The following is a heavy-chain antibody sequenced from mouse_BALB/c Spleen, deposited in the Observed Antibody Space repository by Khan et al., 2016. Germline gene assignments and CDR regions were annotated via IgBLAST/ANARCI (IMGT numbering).Heavy chain of an antibody. CDR1: GYTFTNYG. Sequence: QIQLVQSGPELKKPGETVKISCKASGYTFTNYGMNWVKQAPGNGLKWMGWINTYTGEPTYADDFKGRFAFSLETSASTAYLQINNLKNEDTATXFCASGGNYEDYFDYWGQGTTLTVSS. D-gene: IGHD2-1*01. J-gene: IGHJ2*01. V-gene: IGHV9-3-1*01. CDR2: INTYTGEP. CDR3: ASGGNYEDYFDY.